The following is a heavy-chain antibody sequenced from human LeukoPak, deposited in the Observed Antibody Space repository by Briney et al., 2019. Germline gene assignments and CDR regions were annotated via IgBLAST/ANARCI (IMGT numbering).Heavy chain of an antibody. D-gene: IGHD4-17*01. CDR1: GGSISSYY. J-gene: IGHJ4*02. CDR2: IYYSGST. Sequence: SETLSLTCTVSGGSISSYYWSWIRQPPGKGLEWIGYIYYSGSTYYNPSLKSRVTISVDTSKNQFSLKLSSVTAADTAVYYCARRGNYGVDYWGQGTLVTVSS. CDR3: ARRGNYGVDY. V-gene: IGHV4-59*12.